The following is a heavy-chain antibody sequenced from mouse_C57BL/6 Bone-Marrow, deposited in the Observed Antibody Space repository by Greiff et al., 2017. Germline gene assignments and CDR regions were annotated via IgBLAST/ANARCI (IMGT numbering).Heavy chain of an antibody. D-gene: IGHD1-1*01. CDR1: GFTFSSYT. CDR3: ARPPDYGSSHWYFDV. J-gene: IGHJ1*03. Sequence: EVKLVESGGGLVKPGGSLKLSCAASGFTFSSYTMSWVRQTPEKRLEWVATISGGGGNTYSPDSVKGRFTISRDNAKNTLYLRMSSLRSEDTALYYCARPPDYGSSHWYFDVWGTGTTVTVSS. CDR2: ISGGGGNT. V-gene: IGHV5-9*01.